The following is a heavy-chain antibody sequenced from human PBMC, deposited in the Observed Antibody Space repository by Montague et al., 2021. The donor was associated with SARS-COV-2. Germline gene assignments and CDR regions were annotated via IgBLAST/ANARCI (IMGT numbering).Heavy chain of an antibody. CDR3: ERVRYYGSGTSLGMDV. V-gene: IGHV4-34*01. D-gene: IGHD3-10*01. Sequence: SETLSLTCAVYGGSFSGYYWSWIRQPPGKGLEWMGESNHSGGTNYNQSLKSRVTISVDTSKNKFSLKLSSVTAADTAVYYCERVRYYGSGTSLGMDVWGQGTTVTVSS. J-gene: IGHJ6*02. CDR1: GGSFSGYY. CDR2: SNHSGGT.